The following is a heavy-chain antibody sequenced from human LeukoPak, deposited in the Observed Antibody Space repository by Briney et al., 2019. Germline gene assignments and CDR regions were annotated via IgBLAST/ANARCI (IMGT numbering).Heavy chain of an antibody. CDR3: AKDRPHVVGATPFDY. Sequence: GGSLRLSCAASGFTFSSYAMSWARQAPGKGLEWVSAISGSGGSTYYADSVKGRFTISRDNSKNTLYLQMNSLRAEDTAVYYCAKDRPHVVGATPFDYWGQGTLVTVSS. J-gene: IGHJ4*02. CDR2: ISGSGGST. V-gene: IGHV3-23*01. D-gene: IGHD1-26*01. CDR1: GFTFSSYA.